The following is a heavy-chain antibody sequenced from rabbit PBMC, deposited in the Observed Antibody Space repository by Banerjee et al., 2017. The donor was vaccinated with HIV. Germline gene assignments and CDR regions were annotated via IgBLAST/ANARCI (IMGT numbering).Heavy chain of an antibody. D-gene: IGHD4-1*01. CDR3: ARDLAGVIGWNFGL. CDR1: GFSFSSNYW. V-gene: IGHV1S45*01. Sequence: QEQLEESGGDLVKPECSLKLTCTASGFSFSSNYWICVLRQAPGKGLDLIACIYAGSSATTYYASWAKGRFTISKTSSTTVTLHMTSLTAADTATYFCARDLAGVIGWNFGLWGQGTLVTVS. CDR2: IYAGSSATT. J-gene: IGHJ4*01.